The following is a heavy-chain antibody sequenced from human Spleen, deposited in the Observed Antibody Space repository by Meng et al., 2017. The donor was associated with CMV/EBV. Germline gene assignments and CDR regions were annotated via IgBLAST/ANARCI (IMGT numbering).Heavy chain of an antibody. CDR3: AGGGHCIGTSCYWGGWFGP. Sequence: ASVKVSCKASGYTFTSYDINWVRQAAGQGLEWMGWMNPNSGNTGSAQRFQDRITMTRDTSISTAYMELSSLTSEDTAVYYCAGGGHCIGTSCYWGGWFGPWGQGTLVTVSS. CDR1: GYTFTSYD. J-gene: IGHJ5*02. D-gene: IGHD2-2*01. CDR2: MNPNSGNT. V-gene: IGHV1-8*01.